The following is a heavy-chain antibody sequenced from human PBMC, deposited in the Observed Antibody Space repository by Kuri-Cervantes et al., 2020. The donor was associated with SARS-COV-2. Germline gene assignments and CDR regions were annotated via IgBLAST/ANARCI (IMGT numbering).Heavy chain of an antibody. D-gene: IGHD3-9*01. Sequence: SETLSLTCSVSRGSINSHGSITSNFWTWIRQPPGRGLEWIGDVHSSGSTNYNPSLESRVTISTDTSKNQFSLRLNSVTAADTAVYFCARSQVVRHHDWSSELSYRYYMDVWGKGTTVTVSS. CDR2: VHSSGST. CDR3: ARSQVVRHHDWSSELSYRYYMDV. J-gene: IGHJ6*04. CDR1: RGSINSHGSITSNF. V-gene: IGHV4-61*08.